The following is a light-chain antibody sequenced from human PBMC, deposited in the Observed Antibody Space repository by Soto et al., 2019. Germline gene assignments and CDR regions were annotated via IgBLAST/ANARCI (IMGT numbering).Light chain of an antibody. CDR3: QQSYSTPQT. J-gene: IGKJ4*01. V-gene: IGKV1-39*01. CDR1: QSISSY. CDR2: AAS. Sequence: DIQMTQSPSSLSASVGDTVTITCRASQSISSYLNWYQQKPGQAPKLLIYAASSLQSGVPSRFSGSGSGTDFTLTISSLQPEDFATYYCQQSYSTPQTFGGGTKVDIK.